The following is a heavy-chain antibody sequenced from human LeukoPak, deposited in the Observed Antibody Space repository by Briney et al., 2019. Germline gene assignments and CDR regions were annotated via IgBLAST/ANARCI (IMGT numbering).Heavy chain of an antibody. Sequence: PGGSLRLSCAASGFTFSSYAMHWVRQAPGQGLEWVALISYDESNTFYADSVKGRFAISRDNSKNTLYLQMNSLRVEDTAVYYCARDGDGDYVFSYYSDYWGQGTLVTVSS. CDR3: ARDGDGDYVFSYYSDY. V-gene: IGHV3-30*09. CDR1: GFTFSSYA. CDR2: ISYDESNT. D-gene: IGHD4-17*01. J-gene: IGHJ4*02.